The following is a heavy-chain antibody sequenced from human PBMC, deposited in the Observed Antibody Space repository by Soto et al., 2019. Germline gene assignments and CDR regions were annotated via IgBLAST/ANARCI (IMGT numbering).Heavy chain of an antibody. CDR2: LYSGGET. D-gene: IGHD1-7*01. V-gene: IGHV3-53*01. CDR3: AKAVFSSGNYQSRAFDI. J-gene: IGHJ3*02. CDR1: GFTISNNY. Sequence: GGSLRPSCAASGFTISNNYMSWVRQTPGKGLEWVSLLYSGGETYYADSVKGRYTISRENSKNTLYLKMNSLRAEDTAIYFCAKAVFSSGNYQSRAFDIWGQGTMVTFSS.